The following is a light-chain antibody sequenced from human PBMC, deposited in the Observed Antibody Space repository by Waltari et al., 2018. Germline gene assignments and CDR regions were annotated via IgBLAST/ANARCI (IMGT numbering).Light chain of an antibody. CDR2: EDN. J-gene: IGLJ2*01. V-gene: IGLV6-57*01. Sequence: NFLLTQPQSVSGSPGKTVTISCTRNSGSIAGSSVKWYQQRPGHFPTIVIFEDNQRPSGVPDRFSGSIDRSSNSASLTISGLKTEDEADYYCHSFDSSNQVFGGGTKLTVL. CDR1: SGSIAGSS. CDR3: HSFDSSNQV.